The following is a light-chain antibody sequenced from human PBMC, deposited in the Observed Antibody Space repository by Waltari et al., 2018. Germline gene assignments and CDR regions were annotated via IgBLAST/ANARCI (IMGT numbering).Light chain of an antibody. CDR1: SSDVGGYNY. CDR2: DVG. J-gene: IGLJ3*02. Sequence: QSALTQPRSVSGSPGQSVTISCTGTSSDVGGYNYVSWYQHYAGKAPKLMIYDVGNRPPGVPERFSGSKSGNTASLTISGLQAEDEADYFCCSYAGSYTWVFGGGTKLTVL. V-gene: IGLV2-11*01. CDR3: CSYAGSYTWV.